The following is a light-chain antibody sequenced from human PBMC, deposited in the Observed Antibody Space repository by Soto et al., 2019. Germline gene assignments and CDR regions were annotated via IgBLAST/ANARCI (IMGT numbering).Light chain of an antibody. Sequence: QSALTQPASVSGSPGQSITISCTGTSSDVGGYDLVSWYQHHPGKAPKLMIYEGTKRPSGVSNRFSGSKSGNTASLTISGLQAEDEADYYCCSYARSSTVVFGGGTQLTVL. V-gene: IGLV2-23*01. J-gene: IGLJ2*01. CDR3: CSYARSSTVV. CDR1: SSDVGGYDL. CDR2: EGT.